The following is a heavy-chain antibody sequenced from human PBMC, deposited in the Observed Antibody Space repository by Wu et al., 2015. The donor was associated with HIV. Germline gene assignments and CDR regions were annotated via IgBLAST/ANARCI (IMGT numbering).Heavy chain of an antibody. Sequence: QVHLVQFGGEVKKPGASVMVSCKASGYTFIDYYIYWVRQAPGQGPEWMGWINTNRGGTKYAQKFQGRVTLTRDTAVTTAYLELNSLRSDDTAVYYCARLQSLHGLYSNADYWGQGTLVTVSS. D-gene: IGHD3-10*01. V-gene: IGHV1-2*02. CDR3: ARLQSLHGLYSNADY. J-gene: IGHJ4*02. CDR1: GYTFIDYY. CDR2: INTNRGGT.